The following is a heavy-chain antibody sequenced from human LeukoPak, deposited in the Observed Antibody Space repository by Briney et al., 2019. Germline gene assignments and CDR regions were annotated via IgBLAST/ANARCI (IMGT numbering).Heavy chain of an antibody. CDR3: ARESPEYSSGSYYYGMDV. Sequence: ASVKVSCKASGYTFTSYGISWVRQAPGQGLEWMGWISAYNGNTNYAQKLQGRVTMTTDTSTSTAYMELRSLRSDDTAVYYCARESPEYSSGSYYYGMDVWGQGTTVTVSS. D-gene: IGHD6-19*01. CDR2: ISAYNGNT. CDR1: GYTFTSYG. V-gene: IGHV1-18*04. J-gene: IGHJ6*02.